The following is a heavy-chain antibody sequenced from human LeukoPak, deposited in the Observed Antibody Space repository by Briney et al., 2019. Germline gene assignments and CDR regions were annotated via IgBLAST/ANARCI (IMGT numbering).Heavy chain of an antibody. Sequence: NAGGSLRLSCVASGFTFSDYYMSWIRQAPGKGLEWVSYISSSGSTIYYADSVKGRFTISRDNAKKSLYLQMNSLRAEDTAVYYCARGGGYCSGGSCYPYYFDYWGQGTLVTVSS. J-gene: IGHJ4*02. CDR2: ISSSGSTI. V-gene: IGHV3-11*01. CDR1: GFTFSDYY. D-gene: IGHD2-15*01. CDR3: ARGGGYCSGGSCYPYYFDY.